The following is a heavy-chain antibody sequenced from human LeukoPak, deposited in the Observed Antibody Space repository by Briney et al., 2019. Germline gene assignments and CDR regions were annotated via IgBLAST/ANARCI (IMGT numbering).Heavy chain of an antibody. CDR3: ACRAVTAVY. D-gene: IGHD2-21*02. CDR2: ISAYDGNT. J-gene: IGHJ4*02. Sequence: ASVKVSCKASGYTFTRYGISWVRQAPGQGLGWLGWISAYDGNTNYEQKFQGRVTMTTDTSISTAYMELSRLRSDDTAVYYCACRAVTAVYWGQGTLVTVSS. V-gene: IGHV1-18*01. CDR1: GYTFTRYG.